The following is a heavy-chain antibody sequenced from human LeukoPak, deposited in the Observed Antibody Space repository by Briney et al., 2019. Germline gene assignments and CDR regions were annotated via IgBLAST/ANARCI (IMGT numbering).Heavy chain of an antibody. CDR1: GGPISSGDYY. CDR2: IYYSGST. D-gene: IGHD3-22*01. J-gene: IGHJ4*02. Sequence: SETLDLTCTVSGGPISSGDYYWSWIRQHPGKGLEWIGYIYYSGSTYYNPSLKRRVTISGDTSKRHFALKLSSVPAADPAMYDCARSHETLYYDTSGYYTIDSWGQGTLVTVSS. V-gene: IGHV4-31*03. CDR3: ARSHETLYYDTSGYYTIDS.